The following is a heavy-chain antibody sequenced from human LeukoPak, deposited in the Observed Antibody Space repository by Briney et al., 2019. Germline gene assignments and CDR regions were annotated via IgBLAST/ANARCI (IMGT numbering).Heavy chain of an antibody. CDR2: INPNRGDT. D-gene: IGHD1-26*01. J-gene: IGHJ5*02. V-gene: IGHV1-2*02. Sequence: GASVRVSCSASGYTFTSYDMHWVRQAPGQGLEWIGCINPNRGDTNYADKVQGRVTMSRDTSISTAYMELSRLRSDDTAVYYCARVAAWELPVGWFDPWGQGTLVTVSS. CDR3: ARVAAWELPVGWFDP. CDR1: GYTFTSYD.